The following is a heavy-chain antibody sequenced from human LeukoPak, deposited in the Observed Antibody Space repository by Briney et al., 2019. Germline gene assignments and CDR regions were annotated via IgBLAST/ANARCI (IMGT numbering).Heavy chain of an antibody. CDR3: ATSTVTTGFFDY. CDR1: GGTFSSYA. CDR2: IIPIFGTA. Sequence: SVKVSCKASGGTFSSYAISWVRQAPGQGLEWMGGIIPIFGTANYAQKFQGRVTITADKSTSTAYMELSSLRSEDTAVYYCATSTVTTGFFDYWGQGTLVTVSS. D-gene: IGHD4-17*01. J-gene: IGHJ4*02. V-gene: IGHV1-69*06.